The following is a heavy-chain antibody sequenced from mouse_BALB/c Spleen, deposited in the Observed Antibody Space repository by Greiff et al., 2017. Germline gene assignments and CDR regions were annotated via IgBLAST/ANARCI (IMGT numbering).Heavy chain of an antibody. J-gene: IGHJ2*01. CDR1: GFTFSSYG. Sequence: EVKLMESGGDLVKPGGSLKLSCAASGFTFSSYGMSWVRQTPDKRLEWVATISSGGSYTYYPDSVKGRFTISRDNAKNTLYLQMSSLKSEDTAMYYCARHEEGDWGQGTTLTVSS. V-gene: IGHV5-6*01. D-gene: IGHD3-3*01. CDR2: ISSGGSYT. CDR3: ARHEEGD.